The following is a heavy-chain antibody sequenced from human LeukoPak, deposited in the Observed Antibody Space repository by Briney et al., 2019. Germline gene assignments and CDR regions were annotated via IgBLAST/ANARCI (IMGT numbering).Heavy chain of an antibody. CDR1: GYTFTSYD. CDR3: ARGGGSSWTQRGYFQY. J-gene: IGHJ1*01. D-gene: IGHD6-13*01. Sequence: ASVKVSCKDSGYTFTSYDINWVRQAPGQGLEWMGWMNPNSGNKGYAQKFQGRVSMTRDTSTSTAYMELSSLTSEDTAVYYCARGGGSSWTQRGYFQYWGQGTLVTVSS. V-gene: IGHV1-8*01. CDR2: MNPNSGNK.